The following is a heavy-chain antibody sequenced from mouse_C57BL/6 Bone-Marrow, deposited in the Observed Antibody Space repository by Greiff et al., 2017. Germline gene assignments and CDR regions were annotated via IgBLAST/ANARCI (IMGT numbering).Heavy chain of an antibody. V-gene: IGHV2-9-1*01. CDR3: ARTIITTVVASFDY. D-gene: IGHD1-1*01. Sequence: VQLVESGPGLVAPSQSLSITCTVSGFSLTSYAISWVRQPPGKGLEWLGVIWTGGGTNYNSALKSRLSISKDNSKSQVFLKMNSLQTDDTARYYCARTIITTVVASFDYWGQGTTLTVSS. CDR2: IWTGGGT. J-gene: IGHJ2*01. CDR1: GFSLTSYA.